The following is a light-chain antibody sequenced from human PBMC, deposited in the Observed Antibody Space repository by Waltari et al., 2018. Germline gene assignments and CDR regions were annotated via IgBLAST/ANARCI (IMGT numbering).Light chain of an antibody. CDR3: GSFTTSYTWV. CDR2: DVA. V-gene: IGLV2-14*03. Sequence: DQQRPGKSPKVMIYDVAGRPSGISNRFAGSKSGYTSSLTISGLQAEAEADYYGGSFTTSYTWVFGGGTTLTVL. J-gene: IGLJ3*02.